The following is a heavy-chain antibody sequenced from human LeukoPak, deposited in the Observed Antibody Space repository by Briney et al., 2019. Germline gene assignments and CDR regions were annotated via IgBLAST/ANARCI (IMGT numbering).Heavy chain of an antibody. Sequence: SVKVSCKASGGTFSSYAISWVRQAPGQGLEWMGGIIPIFGTANYAQKFQSRVTITTDESTSTAYMELSSLRSEDTAVYYCAGRVDTAMVRFDPWGQGTLVTVSS. CDR3: AGRVDTAMVRFDP. J-gene: IGHJ5*02. D-gene: IGHD5-18*01. CDR1: GGTFSSYA. CDR2: IIPIFGTA. V-gene: IGHV1-69*05.